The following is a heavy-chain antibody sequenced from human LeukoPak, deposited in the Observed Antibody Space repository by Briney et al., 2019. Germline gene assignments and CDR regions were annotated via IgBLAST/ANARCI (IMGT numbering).Heavy chain of an antibody. CDR2: IYHSGST. V-gene: IGHV4-38-2*01. Sequence: SETLSLTCAVSGYSISSGYYWGWIRPPPGKGLEWIGSIYHSGSTYYTPSLKSRVTISVDTSKNQFSLKLSSVTAAHTAVYYCARHGVLRFLEWFHWFDPWGQGTLVTVSS. CDR1: GYSISSGYY. J-gene: IGHJ5*02. D-gene: IGHD3-3*01. CDR3: ARHGVLRFLEWFHWFDP.